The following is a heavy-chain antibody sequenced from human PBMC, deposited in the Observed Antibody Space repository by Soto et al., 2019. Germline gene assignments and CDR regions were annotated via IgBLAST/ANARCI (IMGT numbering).Heavy chain of an antibody. CDR2: ISGGGDGT. CDR3: AKKGLGSLATYCTTGDCHYAFDV. CDR1: GFTFYNYA. D-gene: IGHD2-8*01. V-gene: IGHV3-23*01. J-gene: IGHJ3*01. Sequence: EVQLLESGGGLVRPGGSLRLSCEASGFTFYNYAMNWVRQAPGKGLEWVSTISGGGDGTYYADSVKGRFTISRDNSRNTVYLQMISLRAEDTAVYYCAKKGLGSLATYCTTGDCHYAFDVWGQGTLVTVSS.